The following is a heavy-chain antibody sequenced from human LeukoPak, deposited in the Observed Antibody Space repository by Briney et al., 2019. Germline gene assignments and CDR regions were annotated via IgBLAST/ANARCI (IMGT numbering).Heavy chain of an antibody. CDR1: GDSISISGYC. D-gene: IGHD3-10*01. V-gene: IGHV4-61*02. Sequence: PSETLSLTCTVSGDSISISGYCWSWVRLPAGKGLEWIGRITPGGSTDYSPSLKSRVTISLDTSKNQFSLTLSSVTAADTAVYFCARGRDYYGSGSYGFDHWGQGTLVTVS. CDR2: ITPGGST. CDR3: ARGRDYYGSGSYGFDH. J-gene: IGHJ4*02.